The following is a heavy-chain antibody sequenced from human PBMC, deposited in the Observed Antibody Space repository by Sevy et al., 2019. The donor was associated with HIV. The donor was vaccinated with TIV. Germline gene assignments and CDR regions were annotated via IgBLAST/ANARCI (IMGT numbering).Heavy chain of an antibody. CDR2: ISGSAGST. J-gene: IGHJ4*02. CDR3: ARESGSDWYLDY. Sequence: GESLKISCAASGFTFSTYTMSWVRQAPGKGLEWVSAISGSAGSTYYADLVQGRFTISRDKSKNTLYLQMNSLRAEDTAVYYCARESGSDWYLDYWGQGTLVTVSS. V-gene: IGHV3-23*01. D-gene: IGHD2-21*02. CDR1: GFTFSTYT.